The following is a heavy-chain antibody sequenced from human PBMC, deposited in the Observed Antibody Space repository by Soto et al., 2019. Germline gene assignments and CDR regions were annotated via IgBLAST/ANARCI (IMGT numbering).Heavy chain of an antibody. Sequence: EVQLVESGGGLVQPGGSLKLSCAASGFIFSGSAVHWVRQASGKGLEWVDRILSKAGNYATAYPASMKGRFTISRDDSENTACLQMNSLKTEDTAVYYCIRGGSPYYYDSWGQGTLVAVSS. V-gene: IGHV3-73*01. CDR3: IRGGSPYYYDS. J-gene: IGHJ4*02. CDR2: ILSKAGNYAT. CDR1: GFIFSGSA.